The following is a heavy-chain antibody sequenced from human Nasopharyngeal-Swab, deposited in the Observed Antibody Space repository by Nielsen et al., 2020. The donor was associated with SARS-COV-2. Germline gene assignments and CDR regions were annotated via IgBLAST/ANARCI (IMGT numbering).Heavy chain of an antibody. J-gene: IGHJ4*02. D-gene: IGHD3-16*01. V-gene: IGHV3-30-3*01. Sequence: GESLKISCAGSGFNFDSYAMHWVRQAPGKGLEWVAVISYEDSDGDYADSVKGRFTISRGNSKNTLYLQMNSLRAEDTAVYYCARDSKVWGETLDYWGQGTLVTVSS. CDR2: ISYEDSDG. CDR1: GFNFDSYA. CDR3: ARDSKVWGETLDY.